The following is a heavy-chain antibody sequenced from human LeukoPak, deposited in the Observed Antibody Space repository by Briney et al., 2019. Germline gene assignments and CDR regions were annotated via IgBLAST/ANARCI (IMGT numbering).Heavy chain of an antibody. CDR1: GGSFSGYY. CDR3: ASFNSTRFDY. D-gene: IGHD2/OR15-2a*01. V-gene: IGHV4-34*01. J-gene: IGHJ4*02. CDR2: INHSGST. Sequence: SETLSLTCAVYGGSFSGYYWSWIRQPPGKGLEWIGEINHSGSTNYNPSLKSLVTISVDTSKNQFSLRLSSVTAADTAVYYCASFNSTRFDYWGQGTLVTVSS.